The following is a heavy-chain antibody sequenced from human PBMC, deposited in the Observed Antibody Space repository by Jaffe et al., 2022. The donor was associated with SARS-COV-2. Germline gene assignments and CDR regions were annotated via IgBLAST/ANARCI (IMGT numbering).Heavy chain of an antibody. V-gene: IGHV3-23*01. CDR1: GFAFNNYA. CDR2: ISASGINR. CDR3: AKDRTYDVTGSFDY. D-gene: IGHD3-22*01. Sequence: EVQLLESGGGSMQPGGSLRLSCAASGFAFNNYAMSWVRQAPGKGLEWVSGISASGINRYYIQSVKGRFTISRDTSKNTVHLQMDSLRAEDTAIYYCAKDRTYDVTGSFDYWGQGTLVTVSS. J-gene: IGHJ4*02.